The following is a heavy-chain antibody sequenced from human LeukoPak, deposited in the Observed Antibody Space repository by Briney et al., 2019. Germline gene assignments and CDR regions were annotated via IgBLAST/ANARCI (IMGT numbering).Heavy chain of an antibody. D-gene: IGHD6-13*01. CDR3: ARDRNTGSSSWYNWVYYYYYMDV. J-gene: IGHJ6*03. CDR1: GYTFTSYD. CDR2: MNPNSGNT. Sequence: GASVKVSCKASGYTFTSYDINWVRQATGQGLEWMGWMNPNSGNTGYAQKFQGRVTMTRNTSISTAYMELSSLRSEDTAVYYCARDRNTGSSSWYNWVYYYYYMDVWGKGTTVTISS. V-gene: IGHV1-8*01.